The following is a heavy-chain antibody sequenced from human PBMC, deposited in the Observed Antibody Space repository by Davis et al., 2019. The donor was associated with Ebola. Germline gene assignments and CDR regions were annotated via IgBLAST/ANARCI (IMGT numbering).Heavy chain of an antibody. D-gene: IGHD5-24*01. V-gene: IGHV3-30-3*01. J-gene: IGHJ4*02. CDR3: ARDWPGRRWLQLAY. CDR1: GFTFSSYA. Sequence: PGGSLRLSCAASGFTFSSYAMHWVRQAPGKGLEWVAVISYDGSNKYYADSVKGRFTISRDNSKNTLYLQMNSLRAEDTAVYYCARDWPGRRWLQLAYWGQGTLVTVSS. CDR2: ISYDGSNK.